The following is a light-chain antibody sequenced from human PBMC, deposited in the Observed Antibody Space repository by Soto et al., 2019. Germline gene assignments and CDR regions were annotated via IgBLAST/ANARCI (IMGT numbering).Light chain of an antibody. CDR2: DVT. CDR3: SSSSGRYTYV. CDR1: SSDVGLNDY. V-gene: IGLV2-11*01. J-gene: IGLJ1*01. Sequence: QSVLTQPRSVSGSPGQSVTISCTGTSSDVGLNDYVSWYHQHPGKAPKLLIYDVTKRPSGAPDRFSGSKSGNTASLTISGLRAEDEGDYYCSSSSGRYTYVFGTGTKVTVL.